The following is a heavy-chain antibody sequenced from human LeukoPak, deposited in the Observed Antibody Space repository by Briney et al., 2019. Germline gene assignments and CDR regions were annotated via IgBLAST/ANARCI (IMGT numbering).Heavy chain of an antibody. CDR2: INHSGST. J-gene: IGHJ4*02. D-gene: IGHD2-2*02. CDR3: AQGVIVVVPDPIKDDY. CDR1: AESFSGYY. Sequence: SETLSLTCAVYAESFSGYYGSWVRQPPGKGLEGVGEINHSGSTNYNPSPKSRVTILLDTSNNHFSLKLSSVTTADTAVCYCAQGVIVVVPDPIKDDYWGQGTLVTVSS. V-gene: IGHV4-34*01.